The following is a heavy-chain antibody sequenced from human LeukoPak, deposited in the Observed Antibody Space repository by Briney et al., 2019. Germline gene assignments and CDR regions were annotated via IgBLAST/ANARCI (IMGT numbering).Heavy chain of an antibody. Sequence: SETLSLTCTVSGESRSSITYYWAWFRQPPGKGLEWIGSGSTYYNPSLKSRVIMSADMSSNQFSLKLTSVTAADTAVYYCARQGEDYYGSGSYYFDSWGQGTLVTVSS. J-gene: IGHJ4*02. CDR1: GESRSSITYY. CDR2: GST. D-gene: IGHD3-10*01. CDR3: ARQGEDYYGSGSYYFDS. V-gene: IGHV4-39*01.